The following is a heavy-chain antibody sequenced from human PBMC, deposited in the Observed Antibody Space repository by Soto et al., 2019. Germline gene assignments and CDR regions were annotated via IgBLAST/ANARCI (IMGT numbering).Heavy chain of an antibody. CDR1: GFTFSNAW. V-gene: IGHV3-15*07. J-gene: IGHJ4*02. Sequence: GGSLRLSCAASGFTFSNAWMNWVRQAPGKGLEWVGRIKSKTDGGTTDYAAPVKGRFTISRDDSKNTLYLQMNSLKTVDTGVYYCTTKYSSSWTTSNYFDYGGQGTLVTVSS. CDR2: IKSKTDGGTT. D-gene: IGHD6-13*01. CDR3: TTKYSSSWTTSNYFDY.